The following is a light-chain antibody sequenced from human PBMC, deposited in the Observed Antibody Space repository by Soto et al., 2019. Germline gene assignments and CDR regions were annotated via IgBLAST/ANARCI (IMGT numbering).Light chain of an antibody. CDR3: QQYNNWPPWT. V-gene: IGKV3-15*01. J-gene: IGKJ1*01. CDR2: GAS. Sequence: EIVMTQSPATLSVSPGERATLSCRASQSVSSNLAWYQQKPGQAPRLLIYGASTSATGIPARFSGSGSGTEFTLTIRSLQSEDFAGYYCQQYNNWPPWTFGQGTKVEIK. CDR1: QSVSSN.